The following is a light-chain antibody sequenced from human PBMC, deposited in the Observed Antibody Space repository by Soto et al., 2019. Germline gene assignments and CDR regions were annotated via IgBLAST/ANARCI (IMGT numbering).Light chain of an antibody. CDR3: QQYNNWPWT. Sequence: EIVLTQSPATLSLSPGERATLSCRASQSVGNYLAWFQHKPGQAPRLLIYDASNRATGIPARFSGSGSGTDFTLTISSLQSEDLAVYYCQQYNNWPWTFGQGTKVDIK. V-gene: IGKV3-11*01. CDR1: QSVGNY. CDR2: DAS. J-gene: IGKJ1*01.